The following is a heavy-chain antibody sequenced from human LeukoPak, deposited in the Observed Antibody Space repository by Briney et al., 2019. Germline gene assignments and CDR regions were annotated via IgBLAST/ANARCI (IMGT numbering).Heavy chain of an antibody. CDR3: AKAGPFGGVHWYFDL. CDR1: GYTLTELS. Sequence: ASVKVSCKVSGYTLTELSMHWVRQAPGKGLEWMGGFDPEDGETIYAQKFQGRVTMTEDTSTDTAYMELSSLRAEDTALYYCAKAGPFGGVHWYFDLWGRGTLVTVSS. V-gene: IGHV1-24*01. CDR2: FDPEDGET. J-gene: IGHJ2*01. D-gene: IGHD3-16*01.